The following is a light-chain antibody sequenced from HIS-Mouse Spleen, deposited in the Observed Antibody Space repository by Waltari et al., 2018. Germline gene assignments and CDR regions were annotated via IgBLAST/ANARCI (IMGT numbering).Light chain of an antibody. J-gene: IGKJ4*01. Sequence: EIVMTQSPATLSVSPGERATLSCRASQSVSSNLAWYQQKPGQAPRLLIYGASTRATGIPARFSGSGSGTELTLTISSLQSEDFAVYYCQQYNNWPSLTFGGGTK. CDR2: GAS. CDR1: QSVSSN. CDR3: QQYNNWPSLT. V-gene: IGKV3-15*01.